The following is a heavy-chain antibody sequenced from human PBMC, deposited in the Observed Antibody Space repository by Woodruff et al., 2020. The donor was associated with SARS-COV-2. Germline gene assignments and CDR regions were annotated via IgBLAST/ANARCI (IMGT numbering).Heavy chain of an antibody. D-gene: IGHD3-22*01. CDR2: ISYDGSNK. V-gene: IGHV3-30*18. J-gene: IGHJ4*02. Sequence: VISYDGSNKYYADSVKGRFTISRDNSKNTLYLQMNSLRAEDTAVYYCAKGPDSSGYYSWGQGTLVTVSS. CDR3: AKGPDSSGYYS.